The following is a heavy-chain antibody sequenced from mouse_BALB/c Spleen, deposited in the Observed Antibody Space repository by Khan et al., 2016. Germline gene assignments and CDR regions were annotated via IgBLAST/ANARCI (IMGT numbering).Heavy chain of an antibody. J-gene: IGHJ4*01. CDR2: IDPENGDT. Sequence: VQLQQSGAELVRSGASVKLSCTASGFNIKDYYMHWVKQRPEQGLEWIGWIDPENGDTEYAPKFQGKATMTADTSSNTAYLQLSSLTSEDTAVXYCNACDYNAMDYWGQGTSVTVSS. CDR1: GFNIKDYY. CDR3: NACDYNAMDY. V-gene: IGHV14-4*02.